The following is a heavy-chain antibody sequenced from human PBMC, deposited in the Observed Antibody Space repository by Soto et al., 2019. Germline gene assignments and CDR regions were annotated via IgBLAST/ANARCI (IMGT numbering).Heavy chain of an antibody. Sequence: EVQLLESGGGLVQPGGSLRLSCVASGFTFSSYAMSWVRQAPGRGLECVSSIDGSGAGTYYSESVRGRFTISRDNSKNTLDLQMDSLRAEDTAVYYCAKGDILTGSRQGWDYWGQGTLVTVSS. V-gene: IGHV3-23*01. J-gene: IGHJ4*02. D-gene: IGHD3-9*01. CDR2: IDGSGAGT. CDR1: GFTFSSYA. CDR3: AKGDILTGSRQGWDY.